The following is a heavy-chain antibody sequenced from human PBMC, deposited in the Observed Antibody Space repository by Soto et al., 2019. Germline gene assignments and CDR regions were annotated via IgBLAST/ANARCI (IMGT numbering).Heavy chain of an antibody. J-gene: IGHJ6*02. CDR3: DRDSVRDTVSRMDV. Sequence: SVKVSCKASGGTFSSYAISWVRQAPGQGLEWMGGIIPIFGTANYAQKFQGRVTITPDEPTSTAYMELSSLSSEDPAVYYCDRDSVRDTVSRMDVWGQGTTVTVSS. V-gene: IGHV1-69*13. CDR2: IIPIFGTA. D-gene: IGHD2-15*01. CDR1: GGTFSSYA.